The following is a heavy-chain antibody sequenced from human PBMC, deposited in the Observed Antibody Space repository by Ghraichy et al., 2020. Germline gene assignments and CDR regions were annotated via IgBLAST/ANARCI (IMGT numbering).Heavy chain of an antibody. V-gene: IGHV4-31*03. J-gene: IGHJ6*02. CDR2: IYYSGST. CDR1: GGSISSGGYY. D-gene: IGHD5-12*01. Sequence: SETLSLTCTVSGGSISSGGYYWSWIRQHPGKGLEWIGYIYYSGSTYYNPSLKSRVTISVDTSKNQFSLKLSSVTAADTAVYYCARMRVATISYYYYGMDVWGQGTTVTVSS. CDR3: ARMRVATISYYYYGMDV.